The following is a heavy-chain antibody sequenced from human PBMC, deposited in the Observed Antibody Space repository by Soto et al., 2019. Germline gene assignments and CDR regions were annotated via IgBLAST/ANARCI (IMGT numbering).Heavy chain of an antibody. V-gene: IGHV3-48*03. CDR1: GFTLRSYE. Sequence: PGGSLRLSCAASGFTLRSYEMSWVRRAPGKGLEWVSYISRSGTTIYYADSVKGRFTISRDNAKHSLYLQMNGLRVEDTAVYYCARGPSSGFYYFDYWGQGTLVTVAS. D-gene: IGHD3-22*01. CDR3: ARGPSSGFYYFDY. CDR2: ISRSGTTI. J-gene: IGHJ4*02.